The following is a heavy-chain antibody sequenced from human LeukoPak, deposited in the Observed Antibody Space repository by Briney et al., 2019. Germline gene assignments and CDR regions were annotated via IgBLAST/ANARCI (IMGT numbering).Heavy chain of an antibody. V-gene: IGHV1-2*02. CDR1: GGTFSSYA. J-gene: IGHJ6*03. CDR3: ARDRRAGDFWSGYLYYMDV. Sequence: ASVKVSCKASGGTFSSYAISWVRQAPGQGLEWMGWINPNSGGTNYAQKFQGRVTMTRDTSISTAYMELSRLRSDDTAVYYCARDRRAGDFWSGYLYYMDVWGKGTTVTVSS. D-gene: IGHD3-3*01. CDR2: INPNSGGT.